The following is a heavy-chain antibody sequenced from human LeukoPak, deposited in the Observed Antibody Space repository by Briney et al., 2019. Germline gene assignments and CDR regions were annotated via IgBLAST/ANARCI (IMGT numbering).Heavy chain of an antibody. CDR1: GFTFSDYD. J-gene: IGHJ4*02. Sequence: SLRLSCAASGFTFSDYDRSWIRQAPEKGLEWGSYISSSGSTIYYPDSVKGPFTISRDNAKHSLYLHMNSLRAEDTAVYYCESREITMVRGVIDYWGQGTLVTVSS. D-gene: IGHD3-10*01. CDR2: ISSSGSTI. CDR3: ESREITMVRGVIDY. V-gene: IGHV3-11*01.